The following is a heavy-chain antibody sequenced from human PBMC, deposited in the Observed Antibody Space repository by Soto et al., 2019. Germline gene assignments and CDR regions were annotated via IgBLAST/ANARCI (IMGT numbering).Heavy chain of an antibody. Sequence: QVQLVQSGAEVKKPGASVKVSCKASGYTFTNFGISWVRQAPGQGLEWMGWISAYNGNTNDAQKFQGRVTMTTDTSTSTGYMEVRSLRFDDTAVYYCAGGGTPIAYWGQGTLVTVSS. CDR2: ISAYNGNT. V-gene: IGHV1-18*01. CDR1: GYTFTNFG. J-gene: IGHJ4*02. D-gene: IGHD3-16*01. CDR3: AGGGTPIAY.